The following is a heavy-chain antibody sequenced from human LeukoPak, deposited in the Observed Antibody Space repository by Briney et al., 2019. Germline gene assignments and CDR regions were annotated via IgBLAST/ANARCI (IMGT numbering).Heavy chain of an antibody. J-gene: IGHJ4*02. CDR3: AREREYSYGLDY. V-gene: IGHV3-53*01. CDR1: GFTVSSNY. CDR2: IYSGGRT. Sequence: GGSLRLSCAASGFTVSSNYMSWVRQAPGKGLEWVSVIYSGGRTYYADSMKGRFTISRDNAKNTLYLQMNSLRAEDTAVYYCAREREYSYGLDYWGQGPLVTVSS. D-gene: IGHD5-18*01.